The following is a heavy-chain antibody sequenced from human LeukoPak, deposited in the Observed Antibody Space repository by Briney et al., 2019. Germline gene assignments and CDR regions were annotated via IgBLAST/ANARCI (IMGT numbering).Heavy chain of an antibody. V-gene: IGHV1-2*02. CDR3: ARRRTLRFLEWFDY. CDR1: GYTFTGYY. Sequence: ASVKVSCKASGYTFTGYYMHWVRQAPGQGLEWMGWINPNSGGTNYAQKFQGRVTMTRDTSISTAYMELSRLRSDDTAVYYCARRRTLRFLEWFDYWGQGILVTVSS. D-gene: IGHD3-3*01. CDR2: INPNSGGT. J-gene: IGHJ5*01.